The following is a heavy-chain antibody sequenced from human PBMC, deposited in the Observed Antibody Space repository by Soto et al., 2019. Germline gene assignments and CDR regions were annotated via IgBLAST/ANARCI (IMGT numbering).Heavy chain of an antibody. CDR2: ISVGDGDT. D-gene: IGHD3-9*01. V-gene: IGHV3-23*01. Sequence: GGSLRLSCAASGFTFSNYGLSWVRQRPGKGLEWVYSISVGDGDTYYLDSLKGRFTISRDNSMHTVFLQVNRLRAGDTAIYYCVKSRTSTTGYLDGSWGQGTLVTVSS. J-gene: IGHJ5*02. CDR3: VKSRTSTTGYLDGS. CDR1: GFTFSNYG.